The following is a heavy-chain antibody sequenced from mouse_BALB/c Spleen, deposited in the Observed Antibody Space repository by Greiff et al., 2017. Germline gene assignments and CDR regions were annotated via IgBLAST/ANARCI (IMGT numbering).Heavy chain of an antibody. CDR3: TRLTTVVFDD. V-gene: IGHV1-69*02. CDR1: GYTFTSYW. Sequence: VQLQQPGAELVRPGASVKLSCKASGYTFTSYWINWVKQRPGQGLEWIGNIYPSDSYTNYNQKFKDKATLTVDKSSSTAYMQLSSPTSEDSAVYYCTRLTTVVFDDWGQGTTLTVSS. D-gene: IGHD1-1*01. J-gene: IGHJ2*01. CDR2: IYPSDSYT.